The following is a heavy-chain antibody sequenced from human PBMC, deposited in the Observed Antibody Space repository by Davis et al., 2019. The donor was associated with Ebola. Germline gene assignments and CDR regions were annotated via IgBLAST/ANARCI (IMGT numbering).Heavy chain of an antibody. CDR1: GASFNNHY. V-gene: IGHV4-59*08. CDR3: ARQTTRYDAFDI. J-gene: IGHJ3*02. D-gene: IGHD1-1*01. Sequence: PSETLSLTCTVSGASFNNHYWNWIRQPPGKGLEWIGYIYDSGSTNYNPSLNSRVTISLDTSKNQFSLKLSSVTAADTAVYYCARQTTRYDAFDIWGQGTMVTVSS. CDR2: IYDSGST.